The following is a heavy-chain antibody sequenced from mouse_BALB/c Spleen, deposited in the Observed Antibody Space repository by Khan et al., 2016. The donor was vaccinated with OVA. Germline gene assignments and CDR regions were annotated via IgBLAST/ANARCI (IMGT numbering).Heavy chain of an antibody. D-gene: IGHD2-4*01. J-gene: IGHJ3*01. V-gene: IGHV3-2*02. CDR1: GYSITSEYA. CDR2: INYSGNT. CDR3: AREDYYYYDPVPN. Sequence: VQLKQSGPGLVKPSQSLSLTCTVTGYSITSEYAWYWIRQFPGNKLEWMGYINYSGNTRFNPSLKSRTSITPDTSTNKFFLQLNSVTTEDTATYYCAREDYYYYDPVPNWGQGTLVTVSA.